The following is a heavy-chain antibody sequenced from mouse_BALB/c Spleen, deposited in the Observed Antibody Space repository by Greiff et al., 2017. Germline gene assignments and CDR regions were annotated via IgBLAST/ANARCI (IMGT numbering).Heavy chain of an antibody. J-gene: IGHJ2*01. V-gene: IGHV4-1*02. D-gene: IGHD1-1*01. Sequence: EVKVIESGGGLVQPGGSLKLSCAASGFDFSRYWMSWVRQAPGKGLEWIGEINPDSSTINYTPSLKDKFIISRDNAKNTLYLQMSKVRSEDTALYYCARERDYYGSSYGGYFDYWGQGTTLTVSS. CDR3: ARERDYYGSSYGGYFDY. CDR2: INPDSSTI. CDR1: GFDFSRYW.